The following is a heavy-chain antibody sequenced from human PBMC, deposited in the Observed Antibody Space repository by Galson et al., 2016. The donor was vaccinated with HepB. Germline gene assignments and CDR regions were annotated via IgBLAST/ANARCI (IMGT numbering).Heavy chain of an antibody. J-gene: IGHJ4*02. V-gene: IGHV4-61*01. CDR2: IYYSGSA. D-gene: IGHD2-21*02. CDR3: ARGVTGTPYFDF. Sequence: SETLSLTCTVSGDSVSSGTYSWTWIRQSPEKGLEWIGCIYYSGSANYNPSLKSRVTISVDTAKNQFSLKLRSVTAADTAVYYCARGVTGTPYFDFWGQGALVTVSS. CDR1: GDSVSSGTYS.